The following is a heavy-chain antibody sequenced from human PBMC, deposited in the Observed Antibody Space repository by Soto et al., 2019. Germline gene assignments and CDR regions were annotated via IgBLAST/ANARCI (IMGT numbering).Heavy chain of an antibody. CDR1: GLSLSNAW. J-gene: IGHJ1*01. CDR2: INRRSDGGTT. V-gene: IGHV3-15*01. Sequence: EVQLVESGGGFVKPGGSLRLSCADSGLSLSNAWVSWVRQAPGKGLEWIGHINRRSDGGTTDYAAPVKGRFSISRDDSTNTLYLHMNSLKVEDTGVYFCMCFYGGTGPLQHRGQGTLVTVSS. CDR3: MCFYGGTGPLQH. D-gene: IGHD1-26*01.